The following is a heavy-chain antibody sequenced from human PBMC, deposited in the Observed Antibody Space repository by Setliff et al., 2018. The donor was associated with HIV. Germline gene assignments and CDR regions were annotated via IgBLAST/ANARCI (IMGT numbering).Heavy chain of an antibody. Sequence: SETLSLTCTVSGGSFSSYHWSWIRHRAGKGLEWIGHIYASGSTKYNPSLESRVTMSVDTSRTQFSLKLRSVTAADTAVYYCARVGASGVPSTMDYYYYMDVWGKGTTVTVTS. CDR1: GGSFSSYH. D-gene: IGHD3-10*01. CDR2: IYASGST. J-gene: IGHJ6*03. CDR3: ARVGASGVPSTMDYYYYMDV. V-gene: IGHV4-4*07.